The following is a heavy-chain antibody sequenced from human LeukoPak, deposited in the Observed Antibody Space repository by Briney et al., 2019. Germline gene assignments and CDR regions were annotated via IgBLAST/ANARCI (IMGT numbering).Heavy chain of an antibody. Sequence: GGSLRLSCAASGFTFSSYAMSWVRQAPGKGLEWVSAISGSGGSTYYADSVKGRFTISRDNSKNTLYLQMNSLRAEDTAVYYCAKGPDNTYYYYYMDVWDKGTTVTVSS. CDR2: ISGSGGST. J-gene: IGHJ6*03. D-gene: IGHD2/OR15-2a*01. CDR3: AKGPDNTYYYYYMDV. V-gene: IGHV3-23*01. CDR1: GFTFSSYA.